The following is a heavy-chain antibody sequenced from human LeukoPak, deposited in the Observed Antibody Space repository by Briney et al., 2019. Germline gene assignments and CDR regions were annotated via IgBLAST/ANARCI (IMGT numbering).Heavy chain of an antibody. J-gene: IGHJ4*02. V-gene: IGHV3-23*01. CDR3: AKVQNYDILTGPPGYFDY. CDR1: GFTFSSYA. CDR2: ISGSGGST. D-gene: IGHD3-9*01. Sequence: GGSLRLSCAASGFTFSSYAMGWVRQAPGKGLEWVSAISGSGGSTYYADSVKGRFTISRDNSKNTLYLQMNSLRAEDTAVYYCAKVQNYDILTGPPGYFDYWGQGTLVTVSS.